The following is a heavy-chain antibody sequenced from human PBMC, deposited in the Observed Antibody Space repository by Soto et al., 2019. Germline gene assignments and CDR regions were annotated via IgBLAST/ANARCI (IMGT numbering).Heavy chain of an antibody. CDR3: ARAGYSYNTGYYFDY. CDR1: GGSISSYY. D-gene: IGHD5-18*01. J-gene: IGHJ4*02. V-gene: IGHV4-59*01. CDR2: VYYSGTT. Sequence: SETLSLTCIVSGGSISSYYWSWIRQPPGKGLEWIGYVYYSGTTYHNPSLKSRVTMSVDTSNNQFSLKVSSVTAADTAVYYCARAGYSYNTGYYFDYWGQGTLVTVSP.